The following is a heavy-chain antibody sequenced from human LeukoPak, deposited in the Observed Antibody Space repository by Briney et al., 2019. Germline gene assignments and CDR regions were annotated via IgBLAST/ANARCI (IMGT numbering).Heavy chain of an antibody. CDR1: GFIFSSYW. D-gene: IGHD4-11*01. CDR3: ARAPHYSNYGPYYYGMDV. J-gene: IGHJ6*02. CDR2: ISSSSSYT. V-gene: IGHV3-11*06. Sequence: GGSLRLSCAASGFIFSSYWMSWIRQAPGKGLEWVSYISSSSSYTNYADSVKGRFTISRDNAKNSLYLQMNSLRAEDTAVYYCARAPHYSNYGPYYYGMDVWGQGTTVTVSS.